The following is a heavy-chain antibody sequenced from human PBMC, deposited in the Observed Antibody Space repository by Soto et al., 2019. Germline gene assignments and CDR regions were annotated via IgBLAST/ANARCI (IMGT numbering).Heavy chain of an antibody. CDR2: IHHSGST. CDR1: CASISSEQW. V-gene: IGHV4-4*02. D-gene: IGHD6-19*01. CDR3: AMSFGWYAIDH. J-gene: IGHJ4*02. Sequence: QMQLQESGPGLGKPSATLSPNCDVSCASISSEQWWSWVGQPPGRRLEWIGDIHHSGSTNNNRSHKSRVTKSGDTSTNHMSLKLCSMKATDMAVYYCAMSFGWYAIDHWGQGTLVTVSS.